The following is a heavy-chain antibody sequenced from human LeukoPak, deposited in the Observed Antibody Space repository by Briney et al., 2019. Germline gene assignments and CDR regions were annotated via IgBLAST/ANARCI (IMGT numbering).Heavy chain of an antibody. Sequence: GESLKISCKGSGYSFTSYWIGWVRQMPGKGLEWMGIIYPGDSDTRYSPSFQGQVTISADKSISTAYLQWSSLKASDTAMYYCARVGSGSYYTPGYYYYYGMDVWGQGTTVTVSS. CDR3: ARVGSGSYYTPGYYYYYGMDV. CDR2: IYPGDSDT. V-gene: IGHV5-51*01. D-gene: IGHD3-10*01. CDR1: GYSFTSYW. J-gene: IGHJ6*02.